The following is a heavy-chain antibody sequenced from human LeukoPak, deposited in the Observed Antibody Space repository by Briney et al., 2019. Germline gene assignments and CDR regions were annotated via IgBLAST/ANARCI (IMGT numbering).Heavy chain of an antibody. CDR2: FDPEDGET. CDR3: ATQPRDYYDSSGYYYPADY. Sequence: ASVKVSFKVSGYTLTELSMHWVRQAPGKGLEWMGGFDPEDGETIYAQKFQGRVTMTEDTSTDTAYMELSSLRSEDTAVYYCATQPRDYYDSSGYYYPADYWGQGTLVTVSS. CDR1: GYTLTELS. D-gene: IGHD3-22*01. J-gene: IGHJ4*02. V-gene: IGHV1-24*01.